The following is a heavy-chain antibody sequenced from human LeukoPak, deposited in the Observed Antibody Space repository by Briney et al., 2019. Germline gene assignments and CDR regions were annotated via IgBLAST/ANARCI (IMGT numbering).Heavy chain of an antibody. CDR1: GGTYSSYA. D-gene: IGHD5-24*01. J-gene: IGHJ4*02. CDR2: IVPIFGTA. Sequence: ASVKVSCKASGGTYSSYAISWVRQAPGQGLEWMGRIVPIFGTANYAQKFQGRVTITTDESTSTAYMELSSLRSEDTAVYYCASSDGYKGHLDYWGQGTLVTVSS. CDR3: ASSDGYKGHLDY. V-gene: IGHV1-69*05.